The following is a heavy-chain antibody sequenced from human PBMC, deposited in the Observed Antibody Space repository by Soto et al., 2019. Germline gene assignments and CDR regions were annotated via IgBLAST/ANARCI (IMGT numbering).Heavy chain of an antibody. CDR2: IIPIFGTA. D-gene: IGHD5-12*01. Sequence: QVQLVQCGAEVKKPGSSVKVSCKASGGTFSSYAISWVRQAPGQGLEWMGGIIPIFGTANYAQKFQGRVTITADESTSTAYMELSSLRSEDTAVYYCARVPPLRGRDGYNLVYWGQGTLVTVSS. V-gene: IGHV1-69*01. CDR1: GGTFSSYA. CDR3: ARVPPLRGRDGYNLVY. J-gene: IGHJ4*02.